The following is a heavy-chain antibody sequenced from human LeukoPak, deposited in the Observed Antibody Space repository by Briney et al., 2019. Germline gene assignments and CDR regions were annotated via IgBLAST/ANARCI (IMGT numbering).Heavy chain of an antibody. CDR2: ISSSSSYI. Sequence: PGGSLRLSCAASGFTFSDYYMGWIRQAPGKGLEWVSSISSSSSYIYYADSVKGRFTISRDNAKNSLYLQMNSLRAEDTAVYYCARGREGYSYEFDYWGQGTLVTVSS. J-gene: IGHJ4*02. CDR3: ARGREGYSYEFDY. D-gene: IGHD5-12*01. CDR1: GFTFSDYY. V-gene: IGHV3-11*06.